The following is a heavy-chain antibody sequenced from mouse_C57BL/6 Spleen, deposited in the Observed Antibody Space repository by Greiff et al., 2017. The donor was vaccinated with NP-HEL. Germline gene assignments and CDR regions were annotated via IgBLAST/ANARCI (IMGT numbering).Heavy chain of an antibody. V-gene: IGHV1-69*01. Sequence: QVQLQQPGAELVMPGASVKLSCKASGYTFTSYWMHWVKQRPGQGLEWIGEIDPSDSYTNYNHKFKGKSTLTVDKSSSTAYMQLSSLTSEDSAVYYCARPNYYGSGGYAMDYWGQGTSVTVSS. CDR2: IDPSDSYT. CDR3: ARPNYYGSGGYAMDY. J-gene: IGHJ4*01. D-gene: IGHD1-1*01. CDR1: GYTFTSYW.